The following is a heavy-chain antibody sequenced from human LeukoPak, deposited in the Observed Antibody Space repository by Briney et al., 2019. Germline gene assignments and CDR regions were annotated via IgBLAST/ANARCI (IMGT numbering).Heavy chain of an antibody. CDR1: GGPISSGDYY. V-gene: IGHV4-31*01. CDR3: VRSRNSEQYSFDY. Sequence: SQTLSLTCTVAGGPISSGDYYWTWIRQHPGKGLEWIGYIYYNGGTYYNPSLESQVTISADTSKNQFSLKLTSVTGADTAMYYCVRSRNSEQYSFDYWGQGVLVTVSS. D-gene: IGHD1-26*01. J-gene: IGHJ4*02. CDR2: IYYNGGT.